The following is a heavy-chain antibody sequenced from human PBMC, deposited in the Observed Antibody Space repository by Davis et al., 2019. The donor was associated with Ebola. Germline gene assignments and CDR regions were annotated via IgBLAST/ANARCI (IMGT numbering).Heavy chain of an antibody. CDR2: INHSGST. Sequence: PGGSLRLSCAVYGGSFSGYYWSWIRQPPGKGLEWIGEINHSGSTNYNPSLKSRVPISVDTSKNQFSLKLSSVTAADTAVYYCARQPGVWLTMIETGGAFDIWGQGTMVTVSS. CDR3: ARQPGVWLTMIETGGAFDI. CDR1: GGSFSGYY. V-gene: IGHV4-34*01. D-gene: IGHD3-22*01. J-gene: IGHJ3*02.